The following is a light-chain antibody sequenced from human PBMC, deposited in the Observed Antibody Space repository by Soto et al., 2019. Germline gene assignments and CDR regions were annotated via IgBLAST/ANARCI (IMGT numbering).Light chain of an antibody. J-gene: IGKJ1*01. CDR3: QQYSDWPQT. CDR1: QSVSSN. V-gene: IGKV3-15*01. Sequence: EIVMTQSPATLSVSPGERATLSCSASQSVSSNLAWYQQKPGQAPRIFIYGASTRATGIPAKFSGSGSGTEFTLTISSLQSEDFAVYYCQQYSDWPQTFAQGTKVDIK. CDR2: GAS.